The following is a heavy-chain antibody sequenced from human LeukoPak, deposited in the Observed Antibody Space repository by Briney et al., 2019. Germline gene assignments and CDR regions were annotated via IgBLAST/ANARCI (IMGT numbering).Heavy chain of an antibody. CDR2: ISAYNGNT. Sequence: ASVKVSCKASGYTFTSYYMHWVRQAPGQGLEWMGWISAYNGNTNYAQKLQGRVTMTTDTSTSTAYMELRSLRSDDTAVYYCASAETDYGDYGLFDPWGQGTLVTVSS. V-gene: IGHV1-18*04. J-gene: IGHJ5*02. CDR1: GYTFTSYY. D-gene: IGHD4-17*01. CDR3: ASAETDYGDYGLFDP.